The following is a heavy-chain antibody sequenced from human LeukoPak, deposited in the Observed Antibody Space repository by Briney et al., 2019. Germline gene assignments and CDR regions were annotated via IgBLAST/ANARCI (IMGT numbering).Heavy chain of an antibody. V-gene: IGHV3-53*05. D-gene: IGHD4-23*01. CDR3: ARTTVVTPRYYYYGMDV. J-gene: IGHJ6*02. CDR1: GFAVSSNY. Sequence: GGSLRLSCAASGFAVSSNYMSWVRQAPGKGLEWVSVIYSGGGTYYANSVKGRFTISRDNSKNTLYLQMNSLRAEDTAVYYCARTTVVTPRYYYYGMDVWGQGTTVTVSS. CDR2: IYSGGGT.